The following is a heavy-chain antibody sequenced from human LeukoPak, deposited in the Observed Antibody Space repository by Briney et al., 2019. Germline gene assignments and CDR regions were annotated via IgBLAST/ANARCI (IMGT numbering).Heavy chain of an antibody. CDR2: IYYRGNT. CDR1: VASISSSTYY. V-gene: IGHV4-39*01. Sequence: SETLSLTCTVSVASISSSTYYWGWIRQPPGNGLEWIGSIYYRGNTYYNTSLKSRVTISVDTSKNQFSLKLSSVTAADTAVYYCARHTGYYLTDAFNMWGQGTMVTVSS. D-gene: IGHD3-9*01. J-gene: IGHJ3*02. CDR3: ARHTGYYLTDAFNM.